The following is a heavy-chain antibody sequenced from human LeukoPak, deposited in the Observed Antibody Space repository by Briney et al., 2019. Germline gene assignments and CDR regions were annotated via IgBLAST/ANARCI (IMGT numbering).Heavy chain of an antibody. CDR3: ARGPEGLPGTYYDFWSGYYKTNWFDP. Sequence: ASVKVSCKASGYTFTGYYMHWVRQAPGQGLEWMGWINPNSGGTNYAQKFQGRVTMTRDTSISTAYMEPSSLRSEDTAVYYCARGPEGLPGTYYDFWSGYYKTNWFDPWGQGTLVTVSS. V-gene: IGHV1-2*02. D-gene: IGHD3-3*01. CDR1: GYTFTGYY. CDR2: INPNSGGT. J-gene: IGHJ5*02.